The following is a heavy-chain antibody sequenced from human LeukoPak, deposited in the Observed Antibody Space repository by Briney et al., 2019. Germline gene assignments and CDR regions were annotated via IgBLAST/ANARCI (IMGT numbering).Heavy chain of an antibody. J-gene: IGHJ5*02. CDR3: AREPPDNYWFDP. CDR1: AYSFTSYY. CDR2: IRPSGGST. D-gene: IGHD1-14*01. Sequence: ASVKVSCKASAYSFTSYYIHWVRQAPGQGLEYMGIIRPSGGSTDYAQKFQGRVGMTRDTSTSTVYMELSSLRSEDTAVYFCAREPPDNYWFDPWGQGTPVTVSS. V-gene: IGHV1-46*01.